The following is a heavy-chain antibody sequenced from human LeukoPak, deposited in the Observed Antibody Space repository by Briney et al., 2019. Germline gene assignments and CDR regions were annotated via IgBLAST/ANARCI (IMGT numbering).Heavy chain of an antibody. D-gene: IGHD6-6*01. CDR2: ISSSSSYI. Sequence: GGSLRLSCAASGFTFSSYSMNWVRQAPGKGLEWVSSISSSSSYIYYADSVKGRFTISRDNAKNTLYLQMNSLRAEDTAVYYCAKHRAAARPTLTDYWGQGTLVTVSS. CDR1: GFTFSSYS. J-gene: IGHJ4*02. CDR3: AKHRAAARPTLTDY. V-gene: IGHV3-21*04.